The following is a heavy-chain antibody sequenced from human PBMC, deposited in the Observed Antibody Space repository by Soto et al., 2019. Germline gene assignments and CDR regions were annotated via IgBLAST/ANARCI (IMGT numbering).Heavy chain of an antibody. D-gene: IGHD6-13*01. CDR3: AKAGAASKGYYYYHMVV. CDR2: ISWNSGSI. V-gene: IGHV3-9*01. J-gene: IGHJ6*03. CDR1: GFTFDDYA. Sequence: PGGSLRLSCAASGFTFDDYAIHWVRQAPGKGLEWVSGISWNSGSIGYADSVKGRFTISRDNAKNSLYLQMNSLRAEDTALYYCAKAGAASKGYYYYHMVVWGKGTTVTVSS.